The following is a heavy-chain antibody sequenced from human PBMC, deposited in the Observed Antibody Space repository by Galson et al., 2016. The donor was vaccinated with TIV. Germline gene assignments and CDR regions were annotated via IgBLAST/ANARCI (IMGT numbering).Heavy chain of an antibody. Sequence: SLRLSCAGSGFTFSAYFMHWVRQAPGKGLEWLAVVSYDGTKKNYADSVKGRFSISRDNSKKTISLQMNSLRPEDTALYFCARGDYGDYEVGSMDYWGQGSLVTASS. V-gene: IGHV3-30*04. D-gene: IGHD4-17*01. J-gene: IGHJ4*02. CDR2: VSYDGTKK. CDR1: GFTFSAYF. CDR3: ARGDYGDYEVGSMDY.